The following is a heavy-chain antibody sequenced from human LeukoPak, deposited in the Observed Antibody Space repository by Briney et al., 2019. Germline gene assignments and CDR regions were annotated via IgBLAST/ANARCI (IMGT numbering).Heavy chain of an antibody. Sequence: PSETLSLTCTVSGGSISSSNYYWVWIRQPPGTGLEWIGSIYFGGSTYYNPSLKSRVTISVGTSKNQFSLKVSSVTAADTAVYYCARRAVAGTSFEDYWGQGTLVTVSS. CDR1: GGSISSSNYY. V-gene: IGHV4-39*01. CDR2: IYFGGST. D-gene: IGHD6-19*01. J-gene: IGHJ4*02. CDR3: ARRAVAGTSFEDY.